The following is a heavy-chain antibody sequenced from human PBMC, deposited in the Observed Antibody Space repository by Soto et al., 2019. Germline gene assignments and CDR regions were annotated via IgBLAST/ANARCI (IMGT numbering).Heavy chain of an antibody. D-gene: IGHD6-19*01. CDR1: GFTFDDYA. Sequence: EVQLVESGGGLVQPGRSLRLSCAASGFTFDDYAMHWVRQAPGKGLEWVSGISWNSGSIDYAESVKGRFTISRDNSKNSLYLQMNSLSADDTALYYCAKVHRRSPVAGPLDYWGQGTLVTVSS. J-gene: IGHJ4*02. CDR3: AKVHRRSPVAGPLDY. CDR2: ISWNSGSI. V-gene: IGHV3-9*01.